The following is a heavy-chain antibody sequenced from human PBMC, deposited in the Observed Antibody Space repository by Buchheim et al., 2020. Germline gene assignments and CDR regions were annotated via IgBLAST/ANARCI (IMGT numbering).Heavy chain of an antibody. CDR1: GFTFSSYG. Sequence: QVQLVESGGGVVQPGRSLRLSCAASGFTFSSYGMHWVRQAPGKGLEWVAVIPNDGSNKYYADSVKGRFTISRDKSKKTLYLQMNSLRAEDTAVYYCARNCDYYYGMDVWGQGTT. J-gene: IGHJ6*02. CDR2: IPNDGSNK. CDR3: ARNCDYYYGMDV. V-gene: IGHV3-30*03. D-gene: IGHD2-21*01.